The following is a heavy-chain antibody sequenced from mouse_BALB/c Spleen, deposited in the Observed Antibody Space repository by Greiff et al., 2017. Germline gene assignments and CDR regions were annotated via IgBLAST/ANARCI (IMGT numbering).Heavy chain of an antibody. D-gene: IGHD1-1*01. CDR3: ARDDYGSSYGGLFAY. V-gene: IGHV5-9-4*01. Sequence: EVMLVESGGGLVKPGGSLKLSCAASGFTFSSYAMSWVRQSPEKRLEWVAEISSGGSYTYYPDTVTGRFTISRDNAKNTLYLEMSSLRSEDTAMYYCARDDYGSSYGGLFAYWGQGTLVTVSA. CDR1: GFTFSSYA. CDR2: ISSGGSYT. J-gene: IGHJ3*01.